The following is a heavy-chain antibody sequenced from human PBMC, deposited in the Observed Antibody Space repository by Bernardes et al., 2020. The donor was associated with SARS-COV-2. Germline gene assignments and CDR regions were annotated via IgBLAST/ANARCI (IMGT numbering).Heavy chain of an antibody. CDR2: VSGSGST. D-gene: IGHD1-26*01. CDR1: GDSIGSDSYF. J-gene: IGHJ4*02. Sequence: SETLSLTCTVSGDSIGSDSYFWAWIRQPAGKGLEWIGRVSGSGSTNYNPSLESRVSISLDPSKNQFSLNLTPVTAADTAVYYCARDKWEHQEATFRRLGLDFWGQGTLVTVSS. CDR3: ARDKWEHQEATFRRLGLDF. V-gene: IGHV4-61*02.